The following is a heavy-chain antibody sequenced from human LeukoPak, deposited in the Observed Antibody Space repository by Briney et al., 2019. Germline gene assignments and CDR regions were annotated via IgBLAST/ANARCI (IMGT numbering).Heavy chain of an antibody. CDR2: INSDGSST. D-gene: IGHD1-26*01. Sequence: PGGSLRLSCAASGFTFSSYWMHWVRQAPGKGLWWVSRINSDGSSTSYADSVKGRFTISRDNAKNTLYLQMNSLRAEDTAVYYCARVEGAPRDYWGQGTLVTVSS. CDR3: ARVEGAPRDY. J-gene: IGHJ4*02. V-gene: IGHV3-74*01. CDR1: GFTFSSYW.